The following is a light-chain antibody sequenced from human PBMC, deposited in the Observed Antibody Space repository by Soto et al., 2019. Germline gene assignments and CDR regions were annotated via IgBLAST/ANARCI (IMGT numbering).Light chain of an antibody. J-gene: IGLJ1*01. Sequence: QPVLTQPASVSGSPGQSITISCTGTSSDVGAYKFVSWYQHHPGKAPKLIIYDVTTRPSGVSNRFSGSKSGDTASLTISGLQSEDEADYYCSSFTSSSTYVFGTGTKLTVL. V-gene: IGLV2-14*03. CDR3: SSFTSSSTYV. CDR2: DVT. CDR1: SSDVGAYKF.